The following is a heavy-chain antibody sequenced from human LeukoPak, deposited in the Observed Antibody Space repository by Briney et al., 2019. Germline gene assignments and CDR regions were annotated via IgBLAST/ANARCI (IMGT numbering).Heavy chain of an antibody. CDR1: GGSFSGYY. Sequence: SETLSLTCAVYGGSFSGYYWSWIRQPPGKGLEWIGEINHSGSTNYNPSLKSRVTISVDTSKNQFSLKLSSVTAADTAVYYCARGGGGVTTVTRTFDYWGQGTLVTVSS. CDR2: INHSGST. J-gene: IGHJ4*02. D-gene: IGHD4-17*01. V-gene: IGHV4-34*01. CDR3: ARGGGGVTTVTRTFDY.